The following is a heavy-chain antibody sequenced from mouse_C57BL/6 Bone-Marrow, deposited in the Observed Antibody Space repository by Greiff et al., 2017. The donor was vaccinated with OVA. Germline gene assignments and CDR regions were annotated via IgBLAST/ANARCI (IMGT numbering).Heavy chain of an antibody. CDR2: IDPSDSET. J-gene: IGHJ2*01. V-gene: IGHV1-52*01. CDR3: ARRDSSGYVGGYYLDY. CDR1: GYTFTSYW. Sequence: QVQLQQPGAELVRPGSSVKLSCKASGYTFTSYWMHWVKQRPIQGLEWIGNIDPSDSETHYNQKFKDKATLTVDKSSSTAYMQLSSLTSEDSAVYYCARRDSSGYVGGYYLDYWGQGTTLTVSS. D-gene: IGHD3-2*02.